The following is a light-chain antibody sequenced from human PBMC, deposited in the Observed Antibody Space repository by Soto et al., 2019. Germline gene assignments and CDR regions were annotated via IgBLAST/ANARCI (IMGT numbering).Light chain of an antibody. J-gene: IGLJ2*01. CDR2: DVS. CDR3: RSYTSSSTLL. V-gene: IGLV2-14*03. Sequence: QYALTQPASVSGSPGKSITIPCTGTSRDICGYNYVSWYQQHPGKAPKFMIYDVSNRPSGVSDRFSGSKSGNTASLTISGLKAEDEADYYCRSYTSSSTLLFGGGTKLTVL. CDR1: SRDICGYNY.